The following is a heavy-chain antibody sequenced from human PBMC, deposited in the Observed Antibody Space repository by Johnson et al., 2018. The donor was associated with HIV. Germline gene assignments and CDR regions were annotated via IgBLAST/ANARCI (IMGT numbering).Heavy chain of an antibody. CDR3: AKDVWGAARGAFDI. CDR1: GFTFDDYG. J-gene: IGHJ3*02. CDR2: ISYEGTNK. V-gene: IGHV3-30*18. Sequence: QVQLVESGGGVVRPGGSLRLSCAASGFTFDDYGMSWVRQAPGKGLVWVAVISYEGTNKYYADPVRGRIPLSRDNSKNTLYREMNSPRAEDTAVYSCAKDVWGAARGAFDIWGQGTMVTVSS. D-gene: IGHD3-10*01.